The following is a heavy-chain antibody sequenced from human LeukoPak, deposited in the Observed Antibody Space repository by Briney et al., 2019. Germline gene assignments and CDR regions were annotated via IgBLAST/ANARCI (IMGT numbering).Heavy chain of an antibody. V-gene: IGHV3-21*01. CDR3: ARDFYYDILTGLKDY. CDR2: ISSSSSYI. Sequence: GGSLRLSCAASGFRFSAYSMHWVRQAPGGGLEWVSSISSSSSYIHYADSLRGRFTVSRDNAKNSLYLEMKSLRAEDTALYYCARDFYYDILTGLKDYWGQGTLVTVSS. D-gene: IGHD3-9*01. J-gene: IGHJ4*02. CDR1: GFRFSAYS.